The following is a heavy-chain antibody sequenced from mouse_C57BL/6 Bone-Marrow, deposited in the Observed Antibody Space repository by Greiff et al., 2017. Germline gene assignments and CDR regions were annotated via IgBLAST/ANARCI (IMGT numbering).Heavy chain of an antibody. CDR3: ATLAHYYAMDY. D-gene: IGHD6-1*01. CDR1: GFTFSDYG. V-gene: IGHV5-17*01. J-gene: IGHJ4*01. Sequence: EVMLVESGGGLVKPGGSLKLSCAASGFTFSDYGMHWVRQAPEKGLEWVAYISSGSSTIYYADTVKGRFTISRDNAKNTLFLQMTSLRSEDTAMYYCATLAHYYAMDYWGQGTSVTVSS. CDR2: ISSGSSTI.